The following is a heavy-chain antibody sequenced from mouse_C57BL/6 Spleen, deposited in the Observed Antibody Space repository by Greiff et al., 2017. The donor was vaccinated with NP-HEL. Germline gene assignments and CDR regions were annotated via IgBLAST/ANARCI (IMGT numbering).Heavy chain of an antibody. CDR3: ASHILDGYFDY. CDR2: INYDGSST. Sequence: EVKLVESEGGLVQPGSSMKLSCTASGFTFSDYYMAWVRQVPEKGLEWVANINYDGSSTYYLDSLKSRFIISRDNAKNILYLQMSSLKSEDTATYYCASHILDGYFDYWGQGTTLTVSS. CDR1: GFTFSDYY. D-gene: IGHD2-3*01. J-gene: IGHJ2*01. V-gene: IGHV5-16*01.